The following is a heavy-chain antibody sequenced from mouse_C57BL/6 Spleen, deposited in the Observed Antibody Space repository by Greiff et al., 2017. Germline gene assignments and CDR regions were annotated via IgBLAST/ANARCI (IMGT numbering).Heavy chain of an antibody. CDR2: IWSGGST. CDR1: GFSLTSYG. CDR3: ATDWWTTVVAGDREY. J-gene: IGHJ4*01. D-gene: IGHD1-1*01. Sequence: VQLQESGPGLVQPSQSLSITCTVSGFSLTSYGVHWVRQSPGKGLEWLGVIWSGGSTDYNAAFISRLSISKDNSKSQVFFKMNSLQADDTAIYYCATDWWTTVVAGDREYWGQGTSVTGSS. V-gene: IGHV2-2*01.